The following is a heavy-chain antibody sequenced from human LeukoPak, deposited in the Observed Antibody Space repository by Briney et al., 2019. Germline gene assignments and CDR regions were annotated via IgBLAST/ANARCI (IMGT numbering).Heavy chain of an antibody. D-gene: IGHD5-24*01. J-gene: IGHJ4*02. CDR3: ARDGEMASITGYFDY. CDR2: ITYDRSIQ. Sequence: GGSLRLSCAASGFTFSSYTMNWVRQAPGKGLEWVAVITYDRSIQYYADSVKGRFTISRDNSKNTLYLQMNSPRVEDTAVYYCARDGEMASITGYFDYWGQGTLVTVSS. V-gene: IGHV3-30-3*01. CDR1: GFTFSSYT.